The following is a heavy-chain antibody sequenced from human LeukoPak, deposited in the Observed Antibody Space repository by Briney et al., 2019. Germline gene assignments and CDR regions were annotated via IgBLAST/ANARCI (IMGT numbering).Heavy chain of an antibody. D-gene: IGHD2-8*02. CDR1: GFTFSSFA. Sequence: GSLTLSCAASGFTFSSFAMIWVRQPPGKGLEWVSSIFPSGGEIHYADSVRGRFTISRDNSKSTLSLQMNSLRAEDTAIYYCATYRQVLLPFESWGQGTLVTVSS. J-gene: IGHJ4*02. CDR3: ATYRQVLLPFES. CDR2: IFPSGGEI. V-gene: IGHV3-23*01.